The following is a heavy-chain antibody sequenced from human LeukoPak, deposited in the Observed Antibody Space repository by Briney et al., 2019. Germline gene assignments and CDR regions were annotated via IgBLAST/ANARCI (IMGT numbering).Heavy chain of an antibody. D-gene: IGHD1-1*01. V-gene: IGHV1-69*13. J-gene: IGHJ4*02. CDR3: AGGSRYRDYFDY. CDR2: IIPIFGTA. CDR1: GGTFSSYA. Sequence: ASVKVSCKASGGTFSSYAISWVRQAPGQGLEWMGGIIPIFGTANYAQKFQGRVTITADESTSTAYMELSSLRSEDTAVYYCAGGSRYRDYFDYWGQGTLVTVSS.